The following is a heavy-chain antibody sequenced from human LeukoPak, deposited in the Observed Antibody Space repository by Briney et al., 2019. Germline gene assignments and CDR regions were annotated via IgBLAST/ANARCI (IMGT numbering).Heavy chain of an antibody. CDR1: GFTFSSFA. CDR3: AKPISGGLAVTADWFHP. D-gene: IGHD6-19*01. CDR2: INANSGTT. Sequence: GGSLRLSCAASGFTFSSFAMSWLRQPPGKGLEWVSTINANSGTTSYAASVRGRFTISRDNSKNTLYLQVNTLRADDTATYYCAKPISGGLAVTADWFHPWGQGTLVVVSS. V-gene: IGHV3-23*01. J-gene: IGHJ5*01.